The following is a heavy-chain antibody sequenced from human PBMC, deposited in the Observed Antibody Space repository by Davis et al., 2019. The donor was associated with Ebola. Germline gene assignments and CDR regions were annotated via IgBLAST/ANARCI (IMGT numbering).Heavy chain of an antibody. D-gene: IGHD5-12*01. CDR2: IYHSGST. Sequence: MPSETLSLTCAVSGGSISSGGYSWSWIRQPPGKGLEWIGYIYHSGSTYYNPSLKSRVTISVDTSKNQFSLKLSSVTAADTAVYYCARYSGYGWYFDYWGQGTLVTVSS. CDR3: ARYSGYGWYFDY. V-gene: IGHV4-30-2*02. J-gene: IGHJ4*02. CDR1: GGSISSGGYS.